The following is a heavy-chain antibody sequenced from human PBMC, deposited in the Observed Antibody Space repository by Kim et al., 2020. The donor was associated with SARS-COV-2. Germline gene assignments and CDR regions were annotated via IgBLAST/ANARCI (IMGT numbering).Heavy chain of an antibody. CDR3: ARIASDAFDI. CDR1: GGSISSGGYY. J-gene: IGHJ3*02. Sequence: SETLSLTCTVSGGSISSGGYYWSWIRQHPGKGLEWIGYIYYSGSTYYNPYLKSRVTISVDTSKNQFSLKLSSVTAADTAVYYCARIASDAFDIWGQGTMVTVSS. D-gene: IGHD6-13*01. V-gene: IGHV4-31*03. CDR2: IYYSGST.